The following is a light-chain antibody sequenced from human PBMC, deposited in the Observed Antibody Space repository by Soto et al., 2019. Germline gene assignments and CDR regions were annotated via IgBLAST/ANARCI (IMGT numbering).Light chain of an antibody. CDR3: MQVLQTPLT. Sequence: DIVMTQSPLSLPVTPGEPASISCRSSQSLLHSNGYNYLGWFLQKPGQSPQLLIYLGSGRASGVPDRCGGSGSGTDFTLKISRVEAEDVGVYYCMQVLQTPLTFGGGTKVEIK. CDR1: QSLLHSNGYNY. V-gene: IGKV2-28*01. J-gene: IGKJ4*01. CDR2: LGS.